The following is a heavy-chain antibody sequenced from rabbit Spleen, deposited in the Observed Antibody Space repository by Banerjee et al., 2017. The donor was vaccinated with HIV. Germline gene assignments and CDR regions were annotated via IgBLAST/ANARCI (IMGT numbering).Heavy chain of an antibody. CDR3: ARDDGSYDYIDVYFNL. Sequence: EESGGDLVKPGTSLTLTCTASGFDFSSSYDMCWVRQAPGKALEWIGCIYTGNGKTYYASWAKGRFTISKTSSTTVTLQMTSLTAADTATYFCARDDGSYDYIDVYFNLWGPGTLVTVS. V-gene: IGHV1S40*01. J-gene: IGHJ4*01. CDR2: IYTGNGKT. D-gene: IGHD6-1*01. CDR1: GFDFSSSYD.